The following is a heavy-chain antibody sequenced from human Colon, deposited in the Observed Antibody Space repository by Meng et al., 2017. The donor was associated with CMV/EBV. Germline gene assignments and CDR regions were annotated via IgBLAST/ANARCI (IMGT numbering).Heavy chain of an antibody. J-gene: IGHJ4*02. V-gene: IGHV3-7*01. CDR2: INEDGSDI. CDR1: GFSFRSHW. Sequence: GESLKISCPASGFSFRSHWMTWVRQGPGKGLEWVANINEDGSDIYYVDSVKGRFTISRDNAKNSLSLQMNSLRAEDTAIYYCARDMGIYTNYVYYWGQGALVTVSS. CDR3: ARDMGIYTNYVYY. D-gene: IGHD4-11*01.